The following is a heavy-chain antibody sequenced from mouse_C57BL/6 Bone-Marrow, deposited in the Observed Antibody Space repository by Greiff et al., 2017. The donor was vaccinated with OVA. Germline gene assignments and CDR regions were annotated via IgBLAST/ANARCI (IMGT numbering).Heavy chain of an antibody. CDR3: ARGVYYDYDGGWFAD. CDR1: GYAFTNYL. Sequence: VQLQQSGAELVRPGTSVKVSCKASGYAFTNYLIEWVKQRPGQGLEWIGVINPGSGGTNYNEKFKGKATLTADKSSSTAYMQLSSLTSEDSAVYFCARGVYYDYDGGWFADWGQGTLVTVSA. V-gene: IGHV1-54*01. D-gene: IGHD2-4*01. J-gene: IGHJ3*01. CDR2: INPGSGGT.